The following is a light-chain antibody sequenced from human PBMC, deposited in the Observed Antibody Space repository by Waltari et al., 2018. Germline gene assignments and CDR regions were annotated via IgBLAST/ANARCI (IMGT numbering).Light chain of an antibody. Sequence: VLTQSPGTLSLSPGESATLPCRASETIRENLLTWYRQRPGQTPRLLIFDGTRRAAGTPDRFSGSGSGTDFTLTISRLEPEDFAVYYCQQYGDSPWTFGQGTKVEIK. V-gene: IGKV3-20*01. CDR3: QQYGDSPWT. CDR1: ETIRENL. J-gene: IGKJ1*01. CDR2: DGT.